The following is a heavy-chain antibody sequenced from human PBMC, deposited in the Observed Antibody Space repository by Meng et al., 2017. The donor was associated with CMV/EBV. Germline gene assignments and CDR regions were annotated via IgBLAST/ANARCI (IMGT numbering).Heavy chain of an antibody. CDR2: IIPIFGTA. Sequence: SLLVSCNASGGFFSSYAISWVRQPPAQGLEGMGGIIPIFGTANYAQKFQGRVTITTDESTSTTYMELSSLRSEDTAVYYCAREKSYGAVTNWGGFDYWGQGTLVTVSS. CDR3: AREKSYGAVTNWGGFDY. D-gene: IGHD4/OR15-4a*01. V-gene: IGHV1-69*05. J-gene: IGHJ4*03. CDR1: GGFFSSYA.